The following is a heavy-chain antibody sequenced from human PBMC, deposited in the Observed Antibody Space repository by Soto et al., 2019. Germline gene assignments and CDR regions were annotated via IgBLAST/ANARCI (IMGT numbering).Heavy chain of an antibody. J-gene: IGHJ5*02. CDR3: ARGYSGP. V-gene: IGHV3-21*01. CDR1: GFTFTAYS. CDR2: ITSGRTYI. D-gene: IGHD5-12*01. Sequence: GGSLRLSCAASGFTFTAYSMNWVRQAPGKGLEWVSSITSGRTYIYYAESVKGRFTISRDNAKKSLYLQMNGLRVEDTAMYYCARGYSGPWGQGTLVTVSS.